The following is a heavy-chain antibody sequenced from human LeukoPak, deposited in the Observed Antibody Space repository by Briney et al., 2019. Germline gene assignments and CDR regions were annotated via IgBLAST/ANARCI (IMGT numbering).Heavy chain of an antibody. D-gene: IGHD2-21*02. CDR3: AKDGCGGDCSWFFDL. V-gene: IGHV3-66*01. Sequence: GGSLRLSCAASGFTVSSNYMSWVRQAPGKGLEWVSVIYSGGSTYYADSVKGRFTISRDNSKNTLYLQINSLRAEDTAIYYCAKDGCGGDCSWFFDLWGRGTLVTVSS. J-gene: IGHJ2*01. CDR2: IYSGGST. CDR1: GFTVSSNY.